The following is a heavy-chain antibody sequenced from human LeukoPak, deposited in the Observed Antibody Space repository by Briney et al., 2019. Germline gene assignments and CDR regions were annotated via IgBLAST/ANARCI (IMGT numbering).Heavy chain of an antibody. Sequence: SETLSLTCSVSGGSISSTTYYWGWIRQPPGKGLERIGSIYYRGNTYYSASLKSRVTISIDTSKKQFSLKLSSVTAADTAVYYCASAESDYGIFDYWGQGTLVTVSS. J-gene: IGHJ4*02. CDR1: GGSISSTTYY. V-gene: IGHV4-39*01. CDR2: IYYRGNT. D-gene: IGHD4-17*01. CDR3: ASAESDYGIFDY.